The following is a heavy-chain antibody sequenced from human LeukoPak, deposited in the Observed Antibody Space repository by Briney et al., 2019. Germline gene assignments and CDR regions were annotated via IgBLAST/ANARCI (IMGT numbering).Heavy chain of an antibody. CDR2: IKQDGSEK. CDR1: GFTFSSYW. CDR3: ARDEGYYPYYFDY. D-gene: IGHD3-22*01. V-gene: IGHV3-7*01. J-gene: IGHJ4*02. Sequence: RPGGSLRLSCAASGFTFSSYWMSWVRQAPGKGLERVANIKQDGSEKYYVDSVKGRFTISRDNAKNSLYLQMNSLRAEDTAVYYCARDEGYYPYYFDYWGQGTLVTVSS.